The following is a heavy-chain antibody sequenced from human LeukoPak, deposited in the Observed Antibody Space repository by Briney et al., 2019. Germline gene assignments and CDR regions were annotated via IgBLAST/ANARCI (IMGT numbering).Heavy chain of an antibody. D-gene: IGHD6-19*01. CDR3: ARVTNSGWYDY. J-gene: IGHJ4*02. CDR1: GCTFTSYY. V-gene: IGHV1-46*01. Sequence: ASVKVSCKASGCTFTSYYMHWVRQAPGQGLEWMGIINPSGGSTSYAQKFQGRVTMTRDTSTSTVYMELSSLRSEDTAVYYCARVTNSGWYDYWGQGTLVTVSS. CDR2: INPSGGST.